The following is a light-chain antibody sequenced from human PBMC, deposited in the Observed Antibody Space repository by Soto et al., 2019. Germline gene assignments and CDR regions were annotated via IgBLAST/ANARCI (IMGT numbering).Light chain of an antibody. J-gene: IGLJ2*01. V-gene: IGLV2-8*01. CDR2: DVN. Sequence: QSALTQPPSASGSPGQSVTISCTGTPSDVGGSNSVSWYQQHPGKAPNLMIYDVNKRPSGVPDRFSGSKSGNTASLTVSGLQAADEAYYFCSSYVPSDVVFGGGTKLTVL. CDR1: PSDVGGSNS. CDR3: SSYVPSDVV.